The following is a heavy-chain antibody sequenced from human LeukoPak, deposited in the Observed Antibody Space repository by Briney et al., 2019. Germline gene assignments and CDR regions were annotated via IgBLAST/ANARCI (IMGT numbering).Heavy chain of an antibody. V-gene: IGHV1-46*01. Sequence: ASVKVSCKASGYTFTSYYMHWVRQAPGQGLEWMGIINPSGGSTSYAQKFQGRVTMTRDTSISTAYMELSRLRSDDTAVYYCARDLCGAEDLDYWGQGTLVTVSS. J-gene: IGHJ4*02. D-gene: IGHD4-17*01. CDR2: INPSGGST. CDR1: GYTFTSYY. CDR3: ARDLCGAEDLDY.